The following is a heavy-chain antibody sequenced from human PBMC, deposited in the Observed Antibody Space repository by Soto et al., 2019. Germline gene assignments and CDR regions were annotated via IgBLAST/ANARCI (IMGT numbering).Heavy chain of an antibody. J-gene: IGHJ6*04. CDR3: AKVQNRWKVSDHPLNYYYYYGRDV. CDR1: GFTFSSYG. Sequence: GGSLRLSCAASGFTFSSYGMHWVRQAPGKGLEWEAVISYDGSNKYYADSVKGRFTISRDNSKNTLYLQMNSLRAEDTAVYYCAKVQNRWKVSDHPLNYYYYYGRDVWGKEST. D-gene: IGHD1-1*01. CDR2: ISYDGSNK. V-gene: IGHV3-30*18.